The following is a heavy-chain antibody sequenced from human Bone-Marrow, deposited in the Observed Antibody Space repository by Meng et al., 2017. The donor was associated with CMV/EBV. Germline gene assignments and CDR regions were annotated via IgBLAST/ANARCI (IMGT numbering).Heavy chain of an antibody. CDR2: IRSKAYGGTT. CDR3: TRVSVRGVIITLDY. D-gene: IGHD3-10*01. V-gene: IGHV3-49*04. CDR1: GFTFGDYA. J-gene: IGHJ4*02. Sequence: GESLKISCTASGFTFGDYAMSWVRQAPGKGLEWVGFIRSKAYGGTTEYAASVKGRFTIPRDDSKSIAYLQMNSLKTEDTAVYYCTRVSVRGVIITLDYWGQGTLVTVSS.